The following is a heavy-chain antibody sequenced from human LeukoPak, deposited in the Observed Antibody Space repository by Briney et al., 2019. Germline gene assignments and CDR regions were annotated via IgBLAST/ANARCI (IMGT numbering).Heavy chain of an antibody. D-gene: IGHD2/OR15-2a*01. J-gene: IGHJ4*02. CDR1: GFTFSSYG. V-gene: IGHV3-23*01. CDR3: ARDRAYSTYDY. Sequence: GESLRLSCAASGFTFSSYGMSWVRQAPGKGLEWVSSISGSGGTTYYADSVKGRFTISRDNAKNSLHLQMSSLRVEDTAVYYCARDRAYSTYDYWGQGTLVRVSS. CDR2: ISGSGGTT.